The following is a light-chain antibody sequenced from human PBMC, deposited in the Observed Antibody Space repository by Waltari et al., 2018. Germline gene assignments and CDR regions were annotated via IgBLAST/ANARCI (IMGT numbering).Light chain of an antibody. CDR1: QSISSY. Sequence: DIQMTQSPSSLSASVGDRVTITCRASQSISSYLNWYQQKPGKAPKLLIYAASSLQSGVPSRFSGSGSGTDFTLTISSLQPEDFATYYCQQSYSTPRXTFXXXXXXE. J-gene: IGKJ1*01. V-gene: IGKV1-39*01. CDR2: AAS. CDR3: QQSYSTPRXT.